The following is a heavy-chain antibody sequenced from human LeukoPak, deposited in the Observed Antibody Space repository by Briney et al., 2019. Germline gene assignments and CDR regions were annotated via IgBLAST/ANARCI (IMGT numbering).Heavy chain of an antibody. J-gene: IGHJ4*02. D-gene: IGHD3-22*01. CDR2: IIPILGIA. CDR1: GGTFSSYA. CDR3: ARDQRDYDSSGYYYRTDY. Sequence: SSVKVSCKASGGTFSSYAISWVRQAPGQGLEWMGRIIPILGIANYAQKFQGRVTITADKSTSTAYMELSSLRSEDTAVYYCARDQRDYDSSGYYYRTDYWGQGTLVTVSS. V-gene: IGHV1-69*04.